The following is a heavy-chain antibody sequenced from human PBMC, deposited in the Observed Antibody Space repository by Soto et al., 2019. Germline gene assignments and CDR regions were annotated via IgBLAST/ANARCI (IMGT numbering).Heavy chain of an antibody. CDR2: SSGSGSGGST. J-gene: IGHJ4*02. CDR1: GLTFTNYA. CDR3: AKDRDDYRNYVFDC. V-gene: IGHV3-23*01. D-gene: IGHD4-4*01. Sequence: PGGSLRLSCAASGLTFTNYAMTWVRQAPGKGLEWVSISSGSGSGGSTNYADSVKGRFTISRDNSKNTLYLQMNSLRVEDTAVYYCAKDRDDYRNYVFDCWGQGTLVTVSS.